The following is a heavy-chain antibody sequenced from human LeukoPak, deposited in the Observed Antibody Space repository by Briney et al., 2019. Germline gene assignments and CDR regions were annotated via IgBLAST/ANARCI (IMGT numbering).Heavy chain of an antibody. D-gene: IGHD2-15*01. Sequence: SVKVSCKASGGTFSSYAISWVRQAPGQGLEWMGGIIPIFGTANYAQKFQGRVTITADESTSTAYMELSSLRSEDTAVYYCANHPPLGLPDTPDWGQGTLVTVSS. J-gene: IGHJ4*02. CDR1: GGTFSSYA. CDR2: IIPIFGTA. CDR3: ANHPPLGLPDTPD. V-gene: IGHV1-69*13.